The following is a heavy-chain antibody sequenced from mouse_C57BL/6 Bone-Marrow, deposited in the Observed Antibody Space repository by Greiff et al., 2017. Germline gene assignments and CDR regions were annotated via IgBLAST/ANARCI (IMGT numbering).Heavy chain of an antibody. CDR1: GYTFTSYW. D-gene: IGHD1-1*01. CDR2: IDPSDSYT. J-gene: IGHJ1*03. V-gene: IGHV1-59*01. CDR3: ARDFMGGSSNWYFDV. Sequence: QVQLQQPGAELVRPGPSVKLSCKASGYTFTSYWMHWVKQRPGQGLEWIGVIDPSDSYTNYNQKFKGKATLTVDTSSSTAYMQLSSLTSEDSAVYYCARDFMGGSSNWYFDVWGTGTTVTVSS.